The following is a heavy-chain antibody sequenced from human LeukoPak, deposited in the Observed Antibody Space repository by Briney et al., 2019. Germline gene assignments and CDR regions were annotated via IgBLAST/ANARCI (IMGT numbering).Heavy chain of an antibody. Sequence: SGPTLVKPTQTLTLTCTFSGFSLFSSGVGVHWIRQPPGKSLEWLAVTYWDDKKRYSPSLMNRLTVSKDTSKNQVLLTLTNLDPVDTATYFCAHRRDASVVAFDNWGQGILVTVSS. V-gene: IGHV2-5*02. CDR1: GFSLFSSGVG. J-gene: IGHJ4*02. CDR3: AHRRDASVVAFDN. CDR2: TYWDDKK. D-gene: IGHD2-21*01.